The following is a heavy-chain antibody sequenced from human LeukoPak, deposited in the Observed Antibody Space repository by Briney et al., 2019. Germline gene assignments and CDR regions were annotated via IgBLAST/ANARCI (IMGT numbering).Heavy chain of an antibody. CDR3: ARVSLTYYYVDY. CDR1: GFTFSSYA. J-gene: IGHJ4*02. CDR2: ISSNGGGT. D-gene: IGHD3-10*02. Sequence: GGSLRLSCAASGFTFSSYAMHWVRQAPGKGLEYVSAISSNGGGTYYANSVKGRFTISRDNSKNTLYLQMGSLRAEDMAVYYCARVSLTYYYVDYWGQGTLVTVSS. V-gene: IGHV3-64*01.